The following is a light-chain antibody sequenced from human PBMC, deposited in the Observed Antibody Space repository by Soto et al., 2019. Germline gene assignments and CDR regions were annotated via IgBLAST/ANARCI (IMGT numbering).Light chain of an antibody. CDR1: NSNIGSNT. CDR2: NND. J-gene: IGLJ3*02. V-gene: IGLV1-44*01. Sequence: QSVLTHAPSASVTPGQRVTIACSGSNSNIGSNTVSWYQQVPGTDPKVLICNNDQRPSGVPDRLSGSKSGTSASLAIGGLQSEDEADYYCAAWDGSLNGWVFGGGTKLTVL. CDR3: AAWDGSLNGWV.